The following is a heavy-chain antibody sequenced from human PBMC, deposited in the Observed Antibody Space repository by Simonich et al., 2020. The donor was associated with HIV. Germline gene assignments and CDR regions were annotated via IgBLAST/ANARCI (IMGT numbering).Heavy chain of an antibody. J-gene: IGHJ4*02. CDR3: ARRHPTTVTTPYFDY. CDR1: GGAFSGYY. CDR2: IKHSGST. D-gene: IGHD4-17*01. Sequence: QVQLQQWGAGLLKPSETLSLTCAVYGGAFSGYYWSWIRQPPGTGLEWIGEIKHSGSTNYNPSLKSRVTISVDTSKNQFSLKLSSVTAADTAVYYCARRHPTTVTTPYFDYWGQGTLVTVSS. V-gene: IGHV4-34*01.